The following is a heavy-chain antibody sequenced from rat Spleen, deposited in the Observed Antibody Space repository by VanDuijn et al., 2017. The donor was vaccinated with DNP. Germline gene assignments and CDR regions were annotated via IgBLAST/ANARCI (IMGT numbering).Heavy chain of an antibody. CDR1: GFTFNNYW. CDR3: ARHGGLRALDWIAY. CDR2: ITSSGGST. Sequence: EVQLVESGGDLVQPGRSLKLSCVASGFTFNNYWMTWIRPVPGKGLEWVASITSSGGSTYYPDSVKGRFTISRDNAKGTLYLQMDSLGSEETATYYCARHGGLRALDWIAYWGQGVTVTVSS. J-gene: IGHJ2*01. D-gene: IGHD1-11*01. V-gene: IGHV5-31*01.